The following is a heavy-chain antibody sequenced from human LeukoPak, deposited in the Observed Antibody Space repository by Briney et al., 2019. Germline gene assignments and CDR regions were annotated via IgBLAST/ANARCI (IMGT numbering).Heavy chain of an antibody. V-gene: IGHV3-49*04. J-gene: IGHJ3*02. CDR2: IRNTANGGTT. D-gene: IGHD3-22*01. CDR1: GFTFSDYA. CDR3: SRFYSSGWASGAFDI. Sequence: GRSLRLSCTTSGFTFSDYAVSWVRQAPGKGLEWIGFIRNTANGGTTEYAASVKGRFTISRDDSKTIAHLQMSSLKTEDTAVYYCSRFYSSGWASGAFDIWGQGTMVTVSS.